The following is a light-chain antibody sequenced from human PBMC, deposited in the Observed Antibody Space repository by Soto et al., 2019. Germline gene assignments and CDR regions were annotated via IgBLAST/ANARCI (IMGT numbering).Light chain of an antibody. CDR1: SSDVGSYNL. V-gene: IGLV2-23*03. CDR2: EGS. J-gene: IGLJ2*01. CDR3: CSYAGSSTFVV. Sequence: QSALTQPASVSGSPGQSITISCTGTSSDVGSYNLVSWYQQHPGKAPKLYEGSKRPSGVSNRFSGSKSGNTASLTISGLQAEDEADYYCCSYAGSSTFVVFGGGTKLTVL.